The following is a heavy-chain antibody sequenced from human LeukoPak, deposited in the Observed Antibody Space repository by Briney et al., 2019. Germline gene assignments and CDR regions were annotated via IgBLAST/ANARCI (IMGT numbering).Heavy chain of an antibody. CDR3: ARDLSGGGLDY. CDR1: GFTFIVYV. Sequence: GGSLRLSCAASGFTFIVYVMHLVPQAPGKGLEYVSVISSNGGSTSYANSVKGRFTISRDNSKNTLYLQMGSLRAEDMAAYYCARDLSGGGLDYWGQGTLVTVSS. CDR2: ISSNGGST. J-gene: IGHJ4*02. D-gene: IGHD3-10*01. V-gene: IGHV3-64*01.